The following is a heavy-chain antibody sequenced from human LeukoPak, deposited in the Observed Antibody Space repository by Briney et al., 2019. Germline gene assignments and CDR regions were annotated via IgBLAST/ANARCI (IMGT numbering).Heavy chain of an antibody. CDR1: GVSFSGYY. V-gene: IGHV4-34*01. D-gene: IGHD1-26*01. Sequence: SETLSLTCAVYGVSFSGYYWSSIRQPPGKGLEWIGEINHSGSTNYNPSLKSRVTISVDTSKNQFSLKLSSVTAADTAVYYCARAYSGSHGSWFDPWGQGTLVTVSS. CDR2: INHSGST. CDR3: ARAYSGSHGSWFDP. J-gene: IGHJ5*02.